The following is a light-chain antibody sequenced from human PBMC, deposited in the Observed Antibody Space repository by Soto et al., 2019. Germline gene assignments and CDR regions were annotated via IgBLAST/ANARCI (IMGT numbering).Light chain of an antibody. J-gene: IGKJ1*01. CDR1: QSISSW. CDR3: QQYNSYSWT. Sequence: DIHITQSPSTLSASVGDRVTITFPASQSISSWLAWYQQKPGKAPKLLIYKASSLESGVPSRFSGSGSGTEFTLTISSLQPDDFATYYCQQYNSYSWTFGQGTKVDIK. V-gene: IGKV1-5*03. CDR2: KAS.